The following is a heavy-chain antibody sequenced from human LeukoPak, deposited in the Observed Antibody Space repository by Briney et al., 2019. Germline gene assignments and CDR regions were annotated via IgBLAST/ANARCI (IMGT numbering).Heavy chain of an antibody. J-gene: IGHJ4*02. D-gene: IGHD3-3*01. V-gene: IGHV4-4*08. CDR2: IYYSGGT. CDR3: ARDGRDAYYDVWSGYYTDYFDY. CDR1: GGSISSYY. Sequence: PSETLSLICSASGGSISSYYWIWIRQPPGKGLQCIGYIYYSGGTNYNPSLKSRVTISVDTSNNQFSLKLSSVTAADTAVYYCARDGRDAYYDVWSGYYTDYFDYWGQGTLVTVSS.